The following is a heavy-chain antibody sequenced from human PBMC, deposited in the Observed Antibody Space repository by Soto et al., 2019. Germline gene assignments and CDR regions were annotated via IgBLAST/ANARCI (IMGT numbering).Heavy chain of an antibody. CDR3: IKGFYGLDV. J-gene: IGHJ6*02. CDR2: VSPDGDNK. CDR1: GFTLSGHS. Sequence: EEQLVESGGGLVQPGGSLRLSCSASGFTLSGHSMHWVRQAPGKGLEYVSGVSPDGDNKYYIDSVKGRFTISRDNSKNTLHLQMSSLRPDDTAVFYCIKGFYGLDVWGQGTTVTVSS. V-gene: IGHV3-64D*08.